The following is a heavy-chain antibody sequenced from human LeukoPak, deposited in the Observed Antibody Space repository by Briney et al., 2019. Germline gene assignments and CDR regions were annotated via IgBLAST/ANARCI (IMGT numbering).Heavy chain of an antibody. CDR1: EFSVGSNY. CDR3: AKDHRRYCSGGSCSYFDY. Sequence: GGSLRLSCAASEFSVGSNYMTWVRQAPGKGLEWVSLIYSGGSTYYADSVKGRFTISRDNSKNTLYLQMNSLRAEDTAVYYCAKDHRRYCSGGSCSYFDYWGQGTLVTVSS. V-gene: IGHV3-66*01. J-gene: IGHJ4*02. D-gene: IGHD2-15*01. CDR2: IYSGGST.